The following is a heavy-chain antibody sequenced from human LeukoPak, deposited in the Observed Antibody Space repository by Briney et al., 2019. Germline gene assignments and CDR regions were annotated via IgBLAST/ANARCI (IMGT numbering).Heavy chain of an antibody. CDR3: ARGSSSSWIDY. CDR2: IWYDGNNK. J-gene: IGHJ4*02. D-gene: IGHD6-13*01. CDR1: GFTFNNYG. Sequence: GGSLRLSCAASGFTFNNYGMHWVRQAPGKGLEWVAIIWYDGNNKYYADSVKGRFTISRDNSKNTLYLQMNSLIAEDTAVYYCARGSSSSWIDYWGQGTLVTVSS. V-gene: IGHV3-33*01.